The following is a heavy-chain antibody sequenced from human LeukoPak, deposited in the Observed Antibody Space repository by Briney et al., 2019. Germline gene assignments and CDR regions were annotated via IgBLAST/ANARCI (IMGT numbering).Heavy chain of an antibody. CDR2: IIPIFGTA. D-gene: IGHD3-9*01. CDR1: GGTFSSYA. V-gene: IGHV1-69*13. J-gene: IGHJ6*02. Sequence: SVKVSCKASGGTFSSYAISWVRQAPGQGLEWMGGIIPIFGTANYAQKFQGRVTITADESTGTAYMELSSLRSEDTAVYYCARDGGVLRYFDWFRSRNYYYYGMDVWGQGTTVTVSS. CDR3: ARDGGVLRYFDWFRSRNYYYYGMDV.